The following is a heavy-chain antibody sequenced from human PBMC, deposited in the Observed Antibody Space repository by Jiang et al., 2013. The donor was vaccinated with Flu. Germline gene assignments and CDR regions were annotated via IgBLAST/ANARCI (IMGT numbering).Heavy chain of an antibody. D-gene: IGHD6-6*01. J-gene: IGHJ4*02. V-gene: IGHV3-30*18. CDR3: AKDAYSSSIWLDY. CDR1: GFTFSSYG. Sequence: GGGVVQPGRSLRLSCAASGFTFSSYGMHWVRQAPGKGLEWVAVISYDGSNKYYADSVKGRFTISRDNSKNTLYLQMNSLRAEDTAVYYCAKDAYSSSIWLDYWGQGTLVTVSS. CDR2: ISYDGSNK.